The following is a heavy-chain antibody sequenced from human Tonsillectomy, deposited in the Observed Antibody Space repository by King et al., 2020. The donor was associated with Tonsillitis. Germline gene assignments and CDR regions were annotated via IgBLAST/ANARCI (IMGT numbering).Heavy chain of an antibody. Sequence: VQLVESGGGLVQPGGSLRLSCAASGFTVSSNYMSWVRQAPGKGLEWVSVIYSGGSTYYADSVKGRFTISRHNSKNTLYLQMNSLRAEDTAVYYCARTGDCRSTSCPFPWFDPWGQGTLVTVSS. CDR1: GFTVSSNY. J-gene: IGHJ5*02. CDR3: ARTGDCRSTSCPFPWFDP. CDR2: IYSGGST. V-gene: IGHV3-53*04. D-gene: IGHD2-2*01.